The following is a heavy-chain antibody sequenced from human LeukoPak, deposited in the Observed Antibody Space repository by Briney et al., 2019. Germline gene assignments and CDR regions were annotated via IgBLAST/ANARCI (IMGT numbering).Heavy chain of an antibody. CDR1: GGSISSYY. D-gene: IGHD3-16*02. J-gene: IGHJ4*02. V-gene: IGHV4-4*07. CDR2: IYTSGST. CDR3: AGEYDYVWGSYRYDY. Sequence: KPSETLSLTCTVSGGSISSYYWSWIRQPAGKGLEWIGRIYTSGSTNYNPSLKSRVTMPVDTSKNQFSLKLSSVTAADTAVYYCAGEYDYVWGSYRYDYWGQGTLVTVSS.